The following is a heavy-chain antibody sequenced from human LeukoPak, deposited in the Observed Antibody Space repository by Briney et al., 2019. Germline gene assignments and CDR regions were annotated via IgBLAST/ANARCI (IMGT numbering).Heavy chain of an antibody. CDR1: GGSINNYY. CDR2: IYYRGST. Sequence: SETLSLTCTVSGGSINNYYWSWIRQPPGKGLEWIGGIYYRGSTNYNPSLKSRVTISVDTSKNQFSLKLSSVTAADTAVYYCARANDYYYYTMDAWGQGTTVTVSS. CDR3: ARANDYYYYTMDA. V-gene: IGHV4-59*01. J-gene: IGHJ6*02.